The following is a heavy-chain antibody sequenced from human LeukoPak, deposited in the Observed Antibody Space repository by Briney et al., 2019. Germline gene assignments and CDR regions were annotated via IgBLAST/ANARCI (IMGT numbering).Heavy chain of an antibody. D-gene: IGHD3-22*01. CDR2: IHPSGML. CDR3: SRGLDSRKLGY. V-gene: IGHV4-31*03. CDR1: GASFNSDDQF. J-gene: IGHJ4*02. Sequence: SQTLSLTCTVSGASFNSDDQFWNWIRQSPGKGLEWIGSIHPSGMLYNNPSLESRVTMSRDTSKNQFSLNLNSVTAADAAVYLCSRGLDSRKLGYWGQGILVTVSS.